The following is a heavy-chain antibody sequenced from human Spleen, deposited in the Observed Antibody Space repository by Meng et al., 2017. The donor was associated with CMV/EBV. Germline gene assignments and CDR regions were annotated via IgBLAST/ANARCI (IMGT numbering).Heavy chain of an antibody. CDR2: INSDGSST. J-gene: IGHJ4*02. V-gene: IGHV3-74*01. D-gene: IGHD3-3*01. CDR3: ARDSLFWSGYYGYFDY. Sequence: SGFTFSSYWMHWVRQAPGKGLVWVSRINSDGSSTSYADSVKGRFTISRDNAKNTLYLQMNSLRAEDTAVYYCARDSLFWSGYYGYFDYWGQGTLVTVSS. CDR1: GFTFSSYW.